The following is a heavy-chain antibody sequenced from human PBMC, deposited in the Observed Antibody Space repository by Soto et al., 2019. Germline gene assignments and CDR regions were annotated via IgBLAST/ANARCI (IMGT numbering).Heavy chain of an antibody. V-gene: IGHV1-3*01. D-gene: IGHD2-2*01. CDR2: INAGNGNT. CDR1: GYTFTSYA. CDR3: ASCPVEVPAAPSPFDY. J-gene: IGHJ4*02. Sequence: ASVKVSCKASGYTFTSYAMHWVRQAPGQRLEWMGWINAGNGNTKYSQKFQGRVTITRDTSASTAYMELSSLRSEDTAVYYCASCPVEVPAAPSPFDYWGQGTLVTVSS.